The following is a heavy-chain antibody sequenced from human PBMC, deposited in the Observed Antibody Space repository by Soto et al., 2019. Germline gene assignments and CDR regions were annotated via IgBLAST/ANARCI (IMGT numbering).Heavy chain of an antibody. CDR1: GYSFTSYW. CDR2: IYPGDSDT. CDR3: ARPLLWFGEPSDAFDI. D-gene: IGHD3-10*01. J-gene: IGHJ3*02. Sequence: PGASLKISCKGSGYSFTSYWIGWVRQMPGKGLEWMGIIYPGDSDTRYSPSFQGQVTISADKSISTAYLQWSSLKASDTAMYYCARPLLWFGEPSDAFDIWGQGTMVTVSS. V-gene: IGHV5-51*01.